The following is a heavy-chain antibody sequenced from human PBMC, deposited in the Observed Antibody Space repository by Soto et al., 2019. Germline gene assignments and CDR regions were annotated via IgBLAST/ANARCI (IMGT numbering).Heavy chain of an antibody. V-gene: IGHV3-30*18. CDR2: ISYDGSDK. J-gene: IGHJ5*02. CDR3: AKTREMATISAGGFDP. Sequence: GGSLRLSCAASGFTFSSYGIHWVRQAPGKGLAWVAVISYDGSDKYYADSVKGRFTISRDNSKNTLYLQMNSLRAEDTAVYYCAKTREMATISAGGFDPWGQGTLVSVSS. D-gene: IGHD5-12*01. CDR1: GFTFSSYG.